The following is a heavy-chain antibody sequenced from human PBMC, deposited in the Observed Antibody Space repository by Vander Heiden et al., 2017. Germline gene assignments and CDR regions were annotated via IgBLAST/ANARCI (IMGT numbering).Heavy chain of an antibody. Sequence: QVQLQQWAAGLFKPSEPLSLTSAVYGGAFIGYYWSGIRQPPGKGLEWIGEINHSGSTKYNPSLKSRVTISVDTSKNQFSLKLSSVTAADTAVYYCARAPRYYDFWSGYFPGDGMDVWGQGTTVTVSS. CDR2: INHSGST. CDR3: ARAPRYYDFWSGYFPGDGMDV. V-gene: IGHV4-34*01. J-gene: IGHJ6*02. CDR1: GGAFIGYY. D-gene: IGHD3-3*01.